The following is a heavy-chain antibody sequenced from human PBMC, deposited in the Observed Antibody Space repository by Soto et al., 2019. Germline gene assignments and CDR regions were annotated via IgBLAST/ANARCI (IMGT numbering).Heavy chain of an antibody. CDR2: ISKNGDNQ. Sequence: GGSLRLSCATSGFSFNIFGMHWVRQAPGKALEWVGLISKNGDNQYYGDSAKGRFIISRDNPKNSLYLQLHSLRPDDTAVYYCAKDAYNAAFDVWGQGTMVTVSS. J-gene: IGHJ3*01. CDR3: AKDAYNAAFDV. V-gene: IGHV3-30*18. D-gene: IGHD1-1*01. CDR1: GFSFNIFG.